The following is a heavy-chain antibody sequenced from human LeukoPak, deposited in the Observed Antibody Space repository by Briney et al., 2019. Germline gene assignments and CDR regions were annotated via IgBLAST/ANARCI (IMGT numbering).Heavy chain of an antibody. J-gene: IGHJ4*02. CDR3: ARAQGDYYDSSGPPLHFDY. CDR1: GFTFSDYY. Sequence: GVSLRLSCAASGFTFSDYYMSWIRQAPGKGLEWVSYISSSGSTIYYADSVKGRFTISRDNAKNSLYLQMNSLRAEDTAVYYCARAQGDYYDSSGPPLHFDYWGQGTLVTVSS. CDR2: ISSSGSTI. V-gene: IGHV3-11*04. D-gene: IGHD3-22*01.